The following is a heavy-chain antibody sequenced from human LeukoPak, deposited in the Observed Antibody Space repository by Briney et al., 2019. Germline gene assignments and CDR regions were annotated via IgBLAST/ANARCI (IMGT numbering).Heavy chain of an antibody. CDR3: ARQIVGAAIPGAFDI. J-gene: IGHJ3*02. CDR1: GYTFTSYD. CDR2: MNPNSGNT. Sequence: ASVKVSCKASGYTFTSYDINRVRHATGQRVEWMGWMNPNSGNTGYAQKFQGRVTMTRNTSISTAYMELSSLRSEDTAVYYCARQIVGAAIPGAFDIWGQGTMVTVSS. D-gene: IGHD1-26*01. V-gene: IGHV1-8*01.